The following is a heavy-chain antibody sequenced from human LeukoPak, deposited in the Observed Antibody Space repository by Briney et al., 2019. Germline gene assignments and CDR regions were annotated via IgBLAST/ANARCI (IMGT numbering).Heavy chain of an antibody. J-gene: IGHJ4*02. V-gene: IGHV3-74*01. CDR2: INSDGSST. CDR3: ASGGTMVRGVIFY. D-gene: IGHD3-10*01. Sequence: QPGGSLRLSCAASGFTFSSYWMHWVRQAPGKGLVWVSRINSDGSSTSYADSVKGRFTISRDNAKNTLYPQMNSLRAEDTAVYYCASGGTMVRGVIFYWGQGTLVTVSS. CDR1: GFTFSSYW.